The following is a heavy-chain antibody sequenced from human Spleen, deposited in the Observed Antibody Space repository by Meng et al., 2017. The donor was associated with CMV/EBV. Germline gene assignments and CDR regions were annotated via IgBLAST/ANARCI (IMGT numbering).Heavy chain of an antibody. J-gene: IGHJ4*02. CDR2: IRYDGSNK. Sequence: GESLKISCAASGFTFSSYGMHWVRQAPGKGLEWVAFIRYDGSNKYYADSVKGRFTISRDNSKNTLYLQMNSLRAEDTAVYYCANENTAMVKSYYFDYWGQGTLVTVSS. D-gene: IGHD5-18*01. V-gene: IGHV3-30*02. CDR3: ANENTAMVKSYYFDY. CDR1: GFTFSSYG.